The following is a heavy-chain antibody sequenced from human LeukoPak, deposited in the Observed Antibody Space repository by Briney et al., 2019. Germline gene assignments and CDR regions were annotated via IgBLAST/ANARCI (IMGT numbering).Heavy chain of an antibody. J-gene: IGHJ4*02. CDR3: ARARGYCSGGSCYFDY. Sequence: PGGSLRLSCAASGFTFSSYSMNWVRQAPGKGLEWVSSISSSSSYIYYADSVKGRFTISRDNAKNSLYLQMNGLRAEDTAVYYCARARGYCSGGSCYFDYWGQGTLVTVSS. V-gene: IGHV3-21*01. D-gene: IGHD2-15*01. CDR2: ISSSSSYI. CDR1: GFTFSSYS.